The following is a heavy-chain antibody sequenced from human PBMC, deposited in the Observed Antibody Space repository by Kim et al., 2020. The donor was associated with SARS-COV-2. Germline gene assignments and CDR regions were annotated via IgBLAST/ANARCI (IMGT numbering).Heavy chain of an antibody. J-gene: IGHJ4*02. V-gene: IGHV3-21*01. D-gene: IGHD5-12*01. CDR1: GFTFSTNN. CDR3: TRAPWTPNYYFDY. CDR2: ISSSSDYI. Sequence: GGSLRLSCAASGFTFSTNNINWVRQAPGKGLEWVSSISSSSDYIYYADSVKGRFTISRDNAKNSLYLQMNSLRAEDTAIYYCTRAPWTPNYYFDYWGQGTLVTVSS.